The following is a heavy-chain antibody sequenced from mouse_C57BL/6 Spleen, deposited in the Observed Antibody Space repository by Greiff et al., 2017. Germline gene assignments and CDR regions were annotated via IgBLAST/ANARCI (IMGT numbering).Heavy chain of an antibody. D-gene: IGHD1-1*01. Sequence: VKVVESGPGLVQPSQSLSITCTVSGFSLTSYGVHWVRQSPGKGLEWLGVIWSGGSTDYNAAFISRLGISKDNSKSQVFFKMNSLQADDTAIYYCARIYGSSGHYYAMDYWGQGTSVTVSS. J-gene: IGHJ4*01. V-gene: IGHV2-2*01. CDR1: GFSLTSYG. CDR3: ARIYGSSGHYYAMDY. CDR2: IWSGGST.